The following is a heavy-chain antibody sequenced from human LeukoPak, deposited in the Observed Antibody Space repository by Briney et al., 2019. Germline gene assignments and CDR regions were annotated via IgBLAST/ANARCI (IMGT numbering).Heavy chain of an antibody. CDR3: ARSYDRSRYPKGFDY. CDR1: GGSISSGSFY. D-gene: IGHD3-16*01. V-gene: IGHV4-61*02. Sequence: SETLSLTCTVSGGSISSGSFYWSWIRQPAGKGLEWIGRIYTSGSTNYNPSLKSRVTMSVDTSKNQFSLKLSSVTAADTAVYYCARSYDRSRYPKGFDYWGQGTLVTVSS. CDR2: IYTSGST. J-gene: IGHJ4*02.